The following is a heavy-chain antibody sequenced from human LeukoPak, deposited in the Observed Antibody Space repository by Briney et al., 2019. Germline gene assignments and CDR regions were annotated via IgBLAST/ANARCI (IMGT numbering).Heavy chain of an antibody. Sequence: GGSLRLSCAASGNYWMHWVRQVPGKGLVWVSHINSDGSWTSYADSVKGRFTISKDNAKKTVYLQMNSLRAEDTAVYYCVSFYETYWGRGTLVTVSS. CDR2: INSDGSWT. V-gene: IGHV3-74*01. CDR3: VSFYETY. CDR1: GNYW. D-gene: IGHD2/OR15-2a*01. J-gene: IGHJ4*02.